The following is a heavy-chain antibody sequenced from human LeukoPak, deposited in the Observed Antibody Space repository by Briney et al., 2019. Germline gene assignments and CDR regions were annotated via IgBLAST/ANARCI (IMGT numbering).Heavy chain of an antibody. J-gene: IGHJ4*02. D-gene: IGHD6-19*01. CDR3: ARGVALHSDGWTPPVY. CDR2: IYSGGST. Sequence: PGGSLRLPCAASGFTVSSNYMSWVRQAPGKGLEWVSVIYSGGSTYYVDSVKGRFTISRDNSKNTLYLQMNSLRAEDTAVYYCARGVALHSDGWTPPVYWGQGTLVTVSS. CDR1: GFTVSSNY. V-gene: IGHV3-66*01.